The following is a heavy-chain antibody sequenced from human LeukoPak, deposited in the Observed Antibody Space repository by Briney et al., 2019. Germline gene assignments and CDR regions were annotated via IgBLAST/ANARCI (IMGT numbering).Heavy chain of an antibody. V-gene: IGHV3-7*01. CDR1: GFTFSSYW. CDR3: ARGMRVGAYYMDV. J-gene: IGHJ6*03. D-gene: IGHD2-8*01. Sequence: GGSLRLSCAASGFTFSSYWMSWVRQAPGKGLEGVANIKQDGSEKYYVDSVKGRFTISRDNAKNSLYLQMNSLRAEDTAVYYCARGMRVGAYYMDVWGEGTTVTISS. CDR2: IKQDGSEK.